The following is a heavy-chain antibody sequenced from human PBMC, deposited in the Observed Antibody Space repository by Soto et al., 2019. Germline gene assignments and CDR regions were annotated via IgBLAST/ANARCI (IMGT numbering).Heavy chain of an antibody. D-gene: IGHD3-22*01. CDR2: ISYDGSNK. J-gene: IGHJ4*02. CDR3: ASRVVIVMT. Sequence: PGGSLRLSCAASGFTFSSYAMHWVRQAPGKALEWVAVISYDGSNKYYADSVKGRFTISRDNSKNTLYLQMNSLRAEDTAVYYCASRVVIVMTWGQGTLVTVSS. CDR1: GFTFSSYA. V-gene: IGHV3-30-3*01.